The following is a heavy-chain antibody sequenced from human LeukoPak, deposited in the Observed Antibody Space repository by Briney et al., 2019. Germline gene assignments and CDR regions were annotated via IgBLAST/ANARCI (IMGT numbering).Heavy chain of an antibody. CDR2: ISYDGGNK. CDR3: ARDPPLQYYYYYGMDV. V-gene: IGHV3-30*03. D-gene: IGHD4-11*01. Sequence: GGSLRLSCAASGFPFSSYGMHWVRQAPGKGLEWVAGISYDGGNKYNADSVKGRFTISRDNSKNTLYLQMDSLRAEDTAVYYCARDPPLQYYYYYGMDVWGQGTTVTVSS. J-gene: IGHJ6*02. CDR1: GFPFSSYG.